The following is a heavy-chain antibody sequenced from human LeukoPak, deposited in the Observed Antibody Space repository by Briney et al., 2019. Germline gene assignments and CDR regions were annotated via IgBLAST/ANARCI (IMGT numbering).Heavy chain of an antibody. J-gene: IGHJ5*02. CDR2: IKQDGSEK. CDR3: ARDPYSTTWSAFDP. Sequence: SGGSLRLSCAASGFTFSSYWMSWVRQAPGKGLEWVANIKQDGSEKYYVDSVKGRFTISRDNAKNSLYLQMNSLRAEDTAVYYCARDPYSTTWSAFDPWGQGTLVTVSS. D-gene: IGHD6-13*01. CDR1: GFTFSSYW. V-gene: IGHV3-7*01.